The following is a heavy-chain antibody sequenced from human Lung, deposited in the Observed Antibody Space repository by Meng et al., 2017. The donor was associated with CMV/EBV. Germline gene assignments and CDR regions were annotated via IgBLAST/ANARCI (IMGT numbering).Heavy chain of an antibody. CDR1: GFTFSTYV. CDR2: ISGSSRGT. CDR3: GRGRVSAAYDSFDI. D-gene: IGHD2-2*01. Sequence: GGSXRLXCAATGFTFSTYVMTWVRQAPGKGLEWVSSISGSSRGTYFADFVKGRFTTSRDNSKKMLYVQMNSLGVDDTAIYYCGRGRVSAAYDSFDIWGKGXMVTVSS. J-gene: IGHJ3*02. V-gene: IGHV3-23*01.